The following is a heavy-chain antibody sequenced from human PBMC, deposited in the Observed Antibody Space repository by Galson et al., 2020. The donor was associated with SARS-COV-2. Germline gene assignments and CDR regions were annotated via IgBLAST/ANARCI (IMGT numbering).Heavy chain of an antibody. CDR2: IYYSGST. V-gene: IGHV4-59*08. Sequence: ETSETLSLTCTVSGGSISSYYWSWIRQPPGKGLEWIGYIYYSGSTNYNPSLKSRVTISVDTSKNQFSLKLSSVTAADTAVYYCARQVWGYCSGGSCSHFDYWGQGTLVTVSS. D-gene: IGHD2-15*01. CDR3: ARQVWGYCSGGSCSHFDY. CDR1: GGSISSYY. J-gene: IGHJ4*02.